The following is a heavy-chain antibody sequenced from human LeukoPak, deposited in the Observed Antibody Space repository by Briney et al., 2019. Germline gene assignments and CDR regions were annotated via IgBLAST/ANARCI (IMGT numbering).Heavy chain of an antibody. J-gene: IGHJ4*02. CDR2: ITGSGGRT. CDR1: GFTFSSYW. D-gene: IGHD1-26*01. V-gene: IGHV3-23*01. Sequence: GGSLRLSCAASGFTFSSYWMSWVRQAPGKGLEWVSAITGSGGRTYYADSVKGRFTISRDNSKNTLYLQMNSLRAEDTAIYYCAKEYTGTFSPFPSYFDNWGQGTLVTVSS. CDR3: AKEYTGTFSPFPSYFDN.